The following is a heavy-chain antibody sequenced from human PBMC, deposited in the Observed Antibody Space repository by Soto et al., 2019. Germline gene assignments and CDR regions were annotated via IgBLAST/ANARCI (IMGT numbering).Heavy chain of an antibody. V-gene: IGHV4-39*02. CDR3: ARGSYDYNSGRFYNGGWFDS. CDR1: GDPIRTSHDS. CDR2: IYYGGST. Sequence: SETLSLTCSVFGDPIRTSHDSWGWPRQAPGKGLEWLGSIYYGGSTYYNPSLKGRVTISVDTSKDPVSLGLSTVTAADTAVYYCARGSYDYNSGRFYNGGWFDSWGQGTLVTVSS. J-gene: IGHJ5*01. D-gene: IGHD3-10*01.